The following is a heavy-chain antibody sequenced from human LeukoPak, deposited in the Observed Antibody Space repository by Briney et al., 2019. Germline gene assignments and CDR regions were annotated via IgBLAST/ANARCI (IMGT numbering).Heavy chain of an antibody. V-gene: IGHV4-34*01. CDR2: INHSGST. CDR3: ARVDYGDYDY. D-gene: IGHD4-17*01. J-gene: IGHJ4*02. CDR1: GGSFSGYY. Sequence: PSETLSLTCAVYGGSFSGYYWSWIRQPPGKGLEWIGAINHSGSTNYNPSLKSRVTISVDTSKNQFSLKLSSVTAADTAVYYCARVDYGDYDYWGQGTLVTVSS.